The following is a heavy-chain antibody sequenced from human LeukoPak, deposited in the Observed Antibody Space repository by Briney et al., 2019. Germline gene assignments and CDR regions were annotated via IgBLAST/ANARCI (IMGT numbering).Heavy chain of an antibody. CDR2: INHSGSN. Sequence: SETLSLTCAVYGGSFSGYYWSWVRQPPGKGLEWIGEINHSGSNNYNPSLKSRVTISVDTSKNQFSLKLSSVTAADTAVYCCARLTHSSSWPDYYYYYMDVWGKGTTVTVSS. CDR1: GGSFSGYY. D-gene: IGHD6-13*01. V-gene: IGHV4-34*01. CDR3: ARLTHSSSWPDYYYYYMDV. J-gene: IGHJ6*03.